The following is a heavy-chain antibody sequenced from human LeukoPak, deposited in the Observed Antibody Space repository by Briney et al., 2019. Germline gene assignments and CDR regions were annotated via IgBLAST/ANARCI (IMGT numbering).Heavy chain of an antibody. D-gene: IGHD2-8*01. CDR3: ALAPNSNWFDF. J-gene: IGHJ5*01. V-gene: IGHV4-59*03. CDR2: IHYSGSS. CDR1: GGSISSYY. Sequence: SETLSLTCTVSGGSISSYYWSWIRQPPGKGLEWIGNIHYSGSSVYNPSLKSRGTISIDTSRRQFFLKLNSVTAADTAVYFCALAPNSNWFDFWGPGTLVTVSS.